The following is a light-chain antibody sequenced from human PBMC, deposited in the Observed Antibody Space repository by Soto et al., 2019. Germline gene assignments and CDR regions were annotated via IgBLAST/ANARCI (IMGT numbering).Light chain of an antibody. Sequence: DIQMTQSPSSLSASVGDRVTNTCRASQSISNSLNWYQQNPGKAPKLLIYAACSLQSGVPSRFSGSGSTIDFTHSINNLQPEDFATHFCQQRYSNPRTLGQETQLEIK. J-gene: IGKJ2*01. CDR3: QQRYSNPRT. V-gene: IGKV1-39*01. CDR2: AAC. CDR1: QSISNS.